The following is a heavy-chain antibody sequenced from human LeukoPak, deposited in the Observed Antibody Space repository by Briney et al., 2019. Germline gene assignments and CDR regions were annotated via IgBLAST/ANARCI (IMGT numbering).Heavy chain of an antibody. CDR1: GYTFTSYD. D-gene: IGHD6-13*01. V-gene: IGHV1-8*01. CDR2: MNPNSGNT. CDR3: ARDPLDSSWHPFDY. J-gene: IGHJ4*02. Sequence: ASVKVSCKASGYTFTSYDINWVRQATGQGLEWMGWMNPNSGNTGYAQKFQGRVTMTRNTSISTAYMELSSLRAEDTAVYYCARDPLDSSWHPFDYWGQGTLVTVSS.